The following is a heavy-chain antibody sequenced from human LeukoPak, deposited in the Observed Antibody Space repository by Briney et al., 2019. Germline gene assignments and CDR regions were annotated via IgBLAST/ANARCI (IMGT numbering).Heavy chain of an antibody. J-gene: IGHJ5*02. CDR1: GGSFSGYY. V-gene: IGHV4-34*01. CDR2: INHSGST. Sequence: SETLSLTCAVYGGSFSGYYWSWIRQPPGKGLEWIGEINHSGSTNYNPSLKSRVTISVDTSKNQFSLKLSSVTAADTAVYYCARRAIWWFDPWGQGTLVTVSS. CDR3: ARRAIWWFDP. D-gene: IGHD3-16*01.